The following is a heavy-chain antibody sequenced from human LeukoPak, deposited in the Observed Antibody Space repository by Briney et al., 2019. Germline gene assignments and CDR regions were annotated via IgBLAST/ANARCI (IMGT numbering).Heavy chain of an antibody. CDR1: GGSISSSSYY. CDR3: ARHWVVVMHWYFEL. J-gene: IGHJ2*01. D-gene: IGHD3-22*01. CDR2: IYYSGST. Sequence: PSETLSLTCTVSGGSISSSSYYWGWLRQPPGRGVEWIGSIYYSGSTYYNPSLKSRVTISVDTSKNQFSLKLSSVTAADTAVYYCARHWVVVMHWYFELWGRGTLVTVSS. V-gene: IGHV4-39*01.